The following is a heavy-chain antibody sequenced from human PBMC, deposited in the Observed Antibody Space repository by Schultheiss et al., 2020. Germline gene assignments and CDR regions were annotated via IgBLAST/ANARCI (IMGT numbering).Heavy chain of an antibody. J-gene: IGHJ4*02. CDR1: GGSFSGYY. CDR2: INHSGST. CDR3: ARGGYGSGSYYRTFWY. V-gene: IGHV4-34*01. D-gene: IGHD3-10*01. Sequence: QTLSLTCAVYGGSFSGYYWSWIRQPPGKGLEWIGEINHSGSTNYNPSLKSRVTISVDTSKNQFSLKLSSVTAADTAVYYCARGGYGSGSYYRTFWYWGQGTLVTVSS.